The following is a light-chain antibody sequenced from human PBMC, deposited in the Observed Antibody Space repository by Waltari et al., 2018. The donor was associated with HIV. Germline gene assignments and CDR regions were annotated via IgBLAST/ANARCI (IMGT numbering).Light chain of an antibody. CDR3: CSYAGSYTYV. CDR1: SSDVGGYNY. V-gene: IGLV2-11*01. CDR2: DVS. J-gene: IGLJ1*01. Sequence: QSALPQPRSASGSPGQSVTISCTGTSSDVGGYNYVSWYQQHPGKAPKLMIYDVSKRPSGVPDRFSGSKSGNTASLTISGLQAEDEADYYCCSYAGSYTYVFGTGTKVTVL.